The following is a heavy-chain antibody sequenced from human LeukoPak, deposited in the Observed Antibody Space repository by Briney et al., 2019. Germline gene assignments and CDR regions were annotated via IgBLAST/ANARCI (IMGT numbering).Heavy chain of an antibody. CDR1: GYSISSGYY. V-gene: IGHV4-38-2*02. CDR2: IYHSGST. CDR3: AREPRDGYNRLDY. D-gene: IGHD5-24*01. Sequence: KPSETLSLTCTVSGYSISSGYYWGWIRQPPGKGLEWIGSIYHSGSTYYNPSLKSRVTMSVDTSNNQFSLKVSSVTAADTAVYYCAREPRDGYNRLDYWGQGTLVIVSS. J-gene: IGHJ4*02.